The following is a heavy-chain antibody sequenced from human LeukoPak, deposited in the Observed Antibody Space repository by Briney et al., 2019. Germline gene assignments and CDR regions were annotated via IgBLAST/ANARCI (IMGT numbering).Heavy chain of an antibody. V-gene: IGHV4-38-2*02. Sequence: SETLSLTCTVSGYSISSGYYWGWIRQPPGKGLEWIGSIYHSGSTYYNPSLKSRVTISVDTSKNQFSLKLSSVTAADTAVYYCARDRLQMYYDILTGDYYYYYGMDVWGQGTTVTVSS. CDR2: IYHSGST. D-gene: IGHD3-9*01. J-gene: IGHJ6*02. CDR1: GYSISSGYY. CDR3: ARDRLQMYYDILTGDYYYYYGMDV.